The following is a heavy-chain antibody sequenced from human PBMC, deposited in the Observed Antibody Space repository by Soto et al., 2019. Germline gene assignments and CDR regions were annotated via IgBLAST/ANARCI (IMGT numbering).Heavy chain of an antibody. V-gene: IGHV3-23*01. D-gene: IGHD1-26*01. Sequence: GGSLRICCAASGVTFSSYAMSWVLQAPGKGLEWVSAISGSGGSTYYADSVKGRFTISRDNSKNTLYLQMNSLRAEDTAVYYCASSGSYYVYYYYGMAVWGQGTTVPVSS. J-gene: IGHJ6*02. CDR1: GVTFSSYA. CDR2: ISGSGGST. CDR3: ASSGSYYVYYYYGMAV.